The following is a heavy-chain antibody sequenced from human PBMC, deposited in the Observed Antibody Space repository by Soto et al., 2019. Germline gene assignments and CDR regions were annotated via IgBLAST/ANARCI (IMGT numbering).Heavy chain of an antibody. CDR2: IIPLFGTT. D-gene: IGHD3-16*01. CDR3: AKSWGGEIYYYGYAVDF. V-gene: IGHV1-69*06. J-gene: IGHJ6*02. Sequence: QVQLVQSGAEVKRPGSSVNVSCKASGGYFNNRQTLNSYPISWVRQAPGQGLEWMGGIIPLFGTTNYAQRFQGRVTSTAAKSTSTTYLEVNNVPSGDTAVYYCAKSWGGEIYYYGYAVDFWGQGTTVTVSS. CDR1: GGYFNNRQTLNSYP.